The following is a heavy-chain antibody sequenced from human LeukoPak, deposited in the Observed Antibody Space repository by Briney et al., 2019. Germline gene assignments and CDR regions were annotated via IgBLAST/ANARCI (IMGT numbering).Heavy chain of an antibody. V-gene: IGHV3-21*01. Sequence: PGGSLRLSCAASGFTFSSYSMNWVRETPGKGLEWVSSISSSSSYICYADSAKGRFTISRDKAKNTLYLQMNSLRAEDTAVYYCARERNDAFDIWGQGTMVTVSS. CDR3: ARERNDAFDI. CDR2: ISSSSSYI. J-gene: IGHJ3*02. CDR1: GFTFSSYS.